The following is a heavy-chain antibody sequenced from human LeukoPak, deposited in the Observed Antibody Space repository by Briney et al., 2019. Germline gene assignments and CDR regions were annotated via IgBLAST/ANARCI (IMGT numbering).Heavy chain of an antibody. J-gene: IGHJ3*02. V-gene: IGHV4-30-4*08. CDR1: GGSISSGDYY. D-gene: IGHD6-19*01. CDR2: IYYSGST. Sequence: PSQTLSLTCTVSGGSISSGDYYWSWIRQPPGKGLEWIGYIYYSGSTYYNPSLKSRVTISVDTSKNQFSLKLSSVTAADTAVYYCARFSVAGLYDAFDIWGQGTMVTVSS. CDR3: ARFSVAGLYDAFDI.